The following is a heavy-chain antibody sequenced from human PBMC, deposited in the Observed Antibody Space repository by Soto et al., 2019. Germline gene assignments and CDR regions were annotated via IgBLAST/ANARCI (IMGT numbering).Heavy chain of an antibody. V-gene: IGHV3-30*18. CDR3: AKPHYRRVDYYGMDV. Sequence: GGSLRLSCAASGFTFSSYGMHWVRQAPGKGLEWVAVISYDGSNKYYADSVKGRFTISRDNSKNTLYLQMNSLRAEDTAVYYCAKPHYRRVDYYGMDVWGQGTTVTVSS. CDR2: ISYDGSNK. CDR1: GFTFSSYG. J-gene: IGHJ6*02. D-gene: IGHD4-4*01.